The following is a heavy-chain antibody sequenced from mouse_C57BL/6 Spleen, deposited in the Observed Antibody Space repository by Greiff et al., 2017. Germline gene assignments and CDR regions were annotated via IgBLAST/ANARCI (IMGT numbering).Heavy chain of an antibody. CDR2: INYDGSST. CDR3: ARDEDWFAY. J-gene: IGHJ3*01. Sequence: DVKLVESEGGLVQPGSSMKLSCTASGFTFSDYYMAWVRQVPEKGLEWVANINYDGSSTYYLDSLKSRFIISRDNAKNILYLQMSSLKSEDTATYYCARDEDWFAYWGQGTLVTVSA. V-gene: IGHV5-16*01. CDR1: GFTFSDYY.